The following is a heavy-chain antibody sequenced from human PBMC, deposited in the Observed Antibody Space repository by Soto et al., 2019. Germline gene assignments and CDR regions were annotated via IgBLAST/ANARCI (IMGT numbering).Heavy chain of an antibody. CDR1: GFTFSSYA. J-gene: IGHJ4*02. CDR3: AKDRAVCGGDCYSRPWFDY. Sequence: PGGSLRLSCAASGFTFSSYAMSWVRQAPGEGLEWVSAISGSGGSTYYADSVKGRFTISRDNSKNTLYLQMNSLRAEDTAVYYCAKDRAVCGGDCYSRPWFDYWGQGTLVTVSS. D-gene: IGHD2-21*02. CDR2: ISGSGGST. V-gene: IGHV3-23*01.